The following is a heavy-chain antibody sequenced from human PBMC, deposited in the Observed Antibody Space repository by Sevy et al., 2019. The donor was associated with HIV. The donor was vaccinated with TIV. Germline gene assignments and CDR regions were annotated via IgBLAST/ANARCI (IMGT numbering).Heavy chain of an antibody. CDR1: GYSFTSQW. CDR2: IYPDESDI. Sequence: GESLKLSCKGSGYSFTSQWIGWVRQMPGKGLEWMGFIYPDESDIRYSPSFQGQVTISADKSISTAYLQWSSLKASDTAMYYCARHRSSGYYDDAFDLWGQGTMVTVSS. CDR3: ARHRSSGYYDDAFDL. D-gene: IGHD3-22*01. V-gene: IGHV5-51*01. J-gene: IGHJ3*01.